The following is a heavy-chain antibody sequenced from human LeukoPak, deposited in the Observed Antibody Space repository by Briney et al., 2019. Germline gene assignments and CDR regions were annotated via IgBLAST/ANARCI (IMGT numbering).Heavy chain of an antibody. CDR1: GFTFSNGW. J-gene: IGHJ4*02. CDR3: ARDIEYSSGWTGY. CDR2: IKSKTDGGTT. Sequence: RAGGSLRLSCAASGFTFSNGWMSWVRQAPGKGLEWVGRIKSKTDGGTTDYAVAVKGRFTISRDDSKNTMYLQMNSLRAEDTAVYYCARDIEYSSGWTGYWGQGTLVTVSS. V-gene: IGHV3-15*01. D-gene: IGHD3/OR15-3a*01.